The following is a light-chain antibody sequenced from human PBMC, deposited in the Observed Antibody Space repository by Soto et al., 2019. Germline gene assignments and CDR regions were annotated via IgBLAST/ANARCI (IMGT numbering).Light chain of an antibody. J-gene: IGLJ3*02. Sequence: QSVLPQPPSASGTPGQRVTIACSGSGSNIGSNYVYLYQQLPGTAPKLLIYRNNQRPSGVPARFSGSKSGTSASLAISGLRSEDEADYYCAAWEDSLSGGVFGGGTELTVL. CDR2: RNN. V-gene: IGLV1-47*01. CDR3: AAWEDSLSGGV. CDR1: GSNIGSNY.